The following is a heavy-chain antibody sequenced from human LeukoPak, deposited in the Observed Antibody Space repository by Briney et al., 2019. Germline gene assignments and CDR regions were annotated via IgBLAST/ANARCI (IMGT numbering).Heavy chain of an antibody. V-gene: IGHV3-30-3*01. CDR3: ARGDILTGPSYFDY. CDR2: ISYDGSTK. J-gene: IGHJ4*02. CDR1: GFTFGTYA. D-gene: IGHD3-9*01. Sequence: GGSLRLSCAASGFTFGTYAMHWVRQAPGKGLEWVAVISYDGSTKSYADSVKGRFHISRDNSKNTLYLQINNLRPEDTAVYYCARGDILTGPSYFDYWGQGTLVTVSS.